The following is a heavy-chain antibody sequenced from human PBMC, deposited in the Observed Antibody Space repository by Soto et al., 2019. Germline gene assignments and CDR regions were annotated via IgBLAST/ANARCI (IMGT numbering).Heavy chain of an antibody. D-gene: IGHD3-10*01. CDR2: MSFDGSYK. J-gene: IGHJ6*02. V-gene: IGHV3-30*03. CDR1: GFSFSSYD. Sequence: GGSLRLSCTASGFSFSSYDMHWVRQAPGEGLEWVSAMSFDGSYKHYADSVKGRFTISRDNSENTPYLQMNGLRPEDTAVYFCARGMIRGVVYYGVEVWGQGTTVTVSS. CDR3: ARGMIRGVVYYGVEV.